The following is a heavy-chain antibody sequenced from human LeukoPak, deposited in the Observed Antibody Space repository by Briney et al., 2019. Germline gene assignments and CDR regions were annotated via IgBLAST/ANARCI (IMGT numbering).Heavy chain of an antibody. Sequence: GGSLRLSCAASGFTFSNCAMSWVRQAPGEGLEWISAMSGSGDKTHYADSVKGRFTISRDNSKNTLYLQMNSLTAEDTAVYYCARVAYSSSWTKIDYWGQGTLVTVSS. CDR1: GFTFSNCA. CDR3: ARVAYSSSWTKIDY. D-gene: IGHD6-13*01. J-gene: IGHJ4*02. V-gene: IGHV3-23*01. CDR2: MSGSGDKT.